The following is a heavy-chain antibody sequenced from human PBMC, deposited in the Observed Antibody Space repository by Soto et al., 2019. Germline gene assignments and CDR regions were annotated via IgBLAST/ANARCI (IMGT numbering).Heavy chain of an antibody. CDR2: IYYSGST. CDR1: NGSLSSNY. CDR3: ARSFMVPVDFFDY. V-gene: IGHV4-59*01. D-gene: IGHD3-10*01. J-gene: IGHJ4*02. Sequence: SEPLSLTCTVSNGSLSSNYWSLIRQSPGKGLVWIGNIYYSGSTNYNPSLKSRVTMSVDTSKNQFTLKLSSVTAADTGVYFCARSFMVPVDFFDYWGQGTLVTVSS.